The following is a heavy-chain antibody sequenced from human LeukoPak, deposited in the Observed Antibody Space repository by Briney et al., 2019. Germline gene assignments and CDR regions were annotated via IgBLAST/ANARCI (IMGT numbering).Heavy chain of an antibody. Sequence: GASVKVSCKASGYTFTGYYMHWVRQAPGQGLEWMGWINPNSGGTNYAQKFQGRVTMTRDTSISTAYMGLSRLRSDDTAVYYCARLTGTREGYYYMDVWGKGTTVTVSS. CDR1: GYTFTGYY. D-gene: IGHD1-7*01. CDR3: ARLTGTREGYYYMDV. J-gene: IGHJ6*03. V-gene: IGHV1-2*02. CDR2: INPNSGGT.